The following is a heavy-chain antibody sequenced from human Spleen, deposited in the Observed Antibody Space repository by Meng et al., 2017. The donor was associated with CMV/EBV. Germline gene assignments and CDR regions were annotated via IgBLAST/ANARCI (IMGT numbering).Heavy chain of an antibody. CDR3: AKDQQDIVVVPAATSLYYYGMDV. CDR1: GFTFSSYG. V-gene: IGHV3-30*02. Sequence: GESLKISCAASGFTFSSYGMHWVRQAPGKGLEWVAFIRYDGSNKYYADSVKGRFTISRDNSKNTLYLQMNSLRAEDTAVYYCAKDQQDIVVVPAATSLYYYGMDVWGQGTTVTVSS. CDR2: IRYDGSNK. J-gene: IGHJ6*02. D-gene: IGHD2-2*01.